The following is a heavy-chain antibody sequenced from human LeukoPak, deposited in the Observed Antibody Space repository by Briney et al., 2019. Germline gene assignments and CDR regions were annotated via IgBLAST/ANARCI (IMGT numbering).Heavy chain of an antibody. J-gene: IGHJ5*02. CDR3: ARARNDYDSSGFSALDL. CDR2: IWYDGSNK. V-gene: IGHV3-33*01. CDR1: GFTFGSYG. Sequence: PGGSLRLSCAASGFTFGSYGMHWVRQAPGKGLEWVAVIWYDGSNKYCADSVKGRFTISRDNSKNTLYLQVNSLRAEDTAVYYCARARNDYDSSGFSALDLWGQGTLVTVSS. D-gene: IGHD3-22*01.